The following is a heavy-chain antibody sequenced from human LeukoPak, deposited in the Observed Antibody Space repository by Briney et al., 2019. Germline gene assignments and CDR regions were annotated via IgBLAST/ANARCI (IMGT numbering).Heavy chain of an antibody. CDR2: IYHSGST. CDR3: ARERYSSSWYVPDY. CDR1: GYSISSGYY. Sequence: PSETLSLTCAVSGYSISSGYYWGWIRQPPGKGLEWIGSIYHSGSTYYNPSLKSRVTTSVDTSKNQFSLKLSSVTAADTAVYYCARERYSSSWYVPDYWGQGTLVTVSS. D-gene: IGHD6-13*01. V-gene: IGHV4-38-2*02. J-gene: IGHJ4*02.